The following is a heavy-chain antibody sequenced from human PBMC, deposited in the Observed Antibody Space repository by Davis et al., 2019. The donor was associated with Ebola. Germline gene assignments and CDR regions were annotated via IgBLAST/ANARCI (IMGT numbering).Heavy chain of an antibody. V-gene: IGHV3-21*01. CDR2: ISSSSSYI. J-gene: IGHJ6*02. CDR1: GFTFSSYS. Sequence: GGSLRLSCAASGFTFSSYSMNWVRQAPGKGLEWVSSISSSSSYIYYADSVKGRFTISRDNAKNSLYLQMNSLRAEDTAVYYCARDLGYGDQEDVWGQGTTVTVSS. D-gene: IGHD4-17*01. CDR3: ARDLGYGDQEDV.